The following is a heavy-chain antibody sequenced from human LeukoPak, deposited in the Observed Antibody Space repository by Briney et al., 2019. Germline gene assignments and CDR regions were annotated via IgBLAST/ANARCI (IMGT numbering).Heavy chain of an antibody. CDR1: GGTFSNYA. Sequence: SVKVSCKASGGTFSNYAISWVRQAPGQGLEWMGRIIPILGIAKYAQKFQGRVTVTADKSTSRAYMELSSLRSEDTAVYYCASAILGVDDSSGFLFDYWGQGTLVTVSS. D-gene: IGHD3-22*01. CDR3: ASAILGVDDSSGFLFDY. CDR2: IIPILGIA. V-gene: IGHV1-69*04. J-gene: IGHJ4*02.